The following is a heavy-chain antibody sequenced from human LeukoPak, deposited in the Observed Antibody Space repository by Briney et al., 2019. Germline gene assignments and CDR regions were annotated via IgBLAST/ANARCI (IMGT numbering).Heavy chain of an antibody. J-gene: IGHJ6*04. D-gene: IGHD2-15*01. Sequence: GGSLRLSCAASGLTFSSYAMHWVRQAPGKGLEWVAVISYDGSNKYYADSVKGRFTISRDNSKNTLYLQMNSLRAEDTAVYYCARSSFVRWYPYYYYGMDVWGKGPTVTVSS. CDR1: GLTFSSYA. V-gene: IGHV3-30*04. CDR2: ISYDGSNK. CDR3: ARSSFVRWYPYYYYGMDV.